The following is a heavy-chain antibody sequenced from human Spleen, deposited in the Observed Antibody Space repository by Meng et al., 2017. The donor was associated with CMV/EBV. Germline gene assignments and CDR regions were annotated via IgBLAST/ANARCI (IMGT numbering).Heavy chain of an antibody. Sequence: GESLKFSCAGSGSTSRSYGMHWLRQAPDKVLEWVAFIRYDGTKKYYAHSVKGRLSVSRDNSKNTVYLQMNGLRVEASDVYYCAKDSLRVSSYFDYWGQGTLVTVSS. J-gene: IGHJ4*02. V-gene: IGHV3-30*02. CDR1: GSTSRSYG. D-gene: IGHD3-10*01. CDR2: IRYDGTKK. CDR3: AKDSLRVSSYFDY.